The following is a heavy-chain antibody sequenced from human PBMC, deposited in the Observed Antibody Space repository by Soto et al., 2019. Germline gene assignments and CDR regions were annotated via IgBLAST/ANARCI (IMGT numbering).Heavy chain of an antibody. CDR1: GYDFSSYP. J-gene: IGHJ4*02. D-gene: IGHD1-26*01. Sequence: QVQLVQSGAEVKKPGASVKVSCKASGYDFSSYPINWVRQAPGQRPEWVGWINVANGNTQYSRKVQDRITITRDTSAATVYMLLSSLRSEDTAVYFCARRGLPSTIGGAGWTYLDHWGQGTLVTVSS. CDR3: ARRGLPSTIGGAGWTYLDH. CDR2: INVANGNT. V-gene: IGHV1-3*01.